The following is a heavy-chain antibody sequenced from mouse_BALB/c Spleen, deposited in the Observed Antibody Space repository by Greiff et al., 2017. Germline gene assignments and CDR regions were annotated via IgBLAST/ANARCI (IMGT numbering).Heavy chain of an antibody. Sequence: VQLQESGAELVRPGTSVKVSCKASGYAFTNYLIEWVKQRPGQGLEWIGVINPGSGGTNYNEKFKGKATLTADKSSSTAYMQLSSLTSDDSAVYFCARSGNLYYYAMDYWGQGTSVTVSS. D-gene: IGHD2-1*01. V-gene: IGHV1-54*01. CDR2: INPGSGGT. J-gene: IGHJ4*01. CDR3: ARSGNLYYYAMDY. CDR1: GYAFTNYL.